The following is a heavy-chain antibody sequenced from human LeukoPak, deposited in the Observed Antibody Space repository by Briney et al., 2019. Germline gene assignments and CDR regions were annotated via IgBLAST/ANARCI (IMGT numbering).Heavy chain of an antibody. D-gene: IGHD2-15*01. CDR3: AQNPQLGYCSGGSCYSDYSWFDP. V-gene: IGHV3-23*01. Sequence: GGSLRLSCEASGFTFTTYSMTWVRQAPGKGLEWVSAISGSGGSTYYADSVKGRFTISRDNSKNTLYLQMNSLRAEDTAVYYCAQNPQLGYCSGGSCYSDYSWFDPWGQGTLVTVSS. CDR2: ISGSGGST. CDR1: GFTFTTYS. J-gene: IGHJ5*02.